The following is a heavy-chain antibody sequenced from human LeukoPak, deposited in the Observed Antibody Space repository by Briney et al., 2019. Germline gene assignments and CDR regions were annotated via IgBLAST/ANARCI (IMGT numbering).Heavy chain of an antibody. V-gene: IGHV4-34*01. Sequence: SVTVSLPHGVCGGSLSGHYWSWMRQPPAKALEWIGEINHSGSTNENPALKSRVTISVDTSKNQFSLKLSSVTASDTAVYYCARGGGNELRYFDWSYARRIYYFDYWGQGTLVTVSS. CDR3: ARGGGNELRYFDWSYARRIYYFDY. J-gene: IGHJ4*02. CDR1: GGSLSGHY. CDR2: INHSGST. D-gene: IGHD3-9*01.